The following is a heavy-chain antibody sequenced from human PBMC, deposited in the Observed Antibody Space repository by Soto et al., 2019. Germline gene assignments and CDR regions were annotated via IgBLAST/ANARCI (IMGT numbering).Heavy chain of an antibody. CDR1: GFTFSSYG. V-gene: IGHV3-30*18. CDR3: VKEARVAVAGLSYYGMDV. CDR2: ISNDGNYE. J-gene: IGHJ6*02. D-gene: IGHD6-19*01. Sequence: QVQLVESGGGAVQPGRSLTLSCAASGFTFSSYGMHWARQAPGKGLEWVAVISNDGNYEYYADSVKGRFIISRDNSKYTLFLQMNSLRLEDTAVYYCVKEARVAVAGLSYYGMDVWGQGTTVTVSS.